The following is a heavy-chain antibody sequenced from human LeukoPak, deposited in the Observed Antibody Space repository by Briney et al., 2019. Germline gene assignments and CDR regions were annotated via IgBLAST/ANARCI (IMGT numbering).Heavy chain of an antibody. CDR2: ITASGTAM. CDR1: GFTFSNYA. V-gene: IGHV3-48*02. CDR3: ASSGSYRFDY. J-gene: IGHJ4*02. D-gene: IGHD1-26*01. Sequence: GGSLRLSCAASGFTFSNYAMSWVRQAPGKGLEWVSHITASGTAMFYADSVKGRFTISRDNAKNSLYLQMNSLRDEDTAVYYCASSGSYRFDYWGQGTLVTVSS.